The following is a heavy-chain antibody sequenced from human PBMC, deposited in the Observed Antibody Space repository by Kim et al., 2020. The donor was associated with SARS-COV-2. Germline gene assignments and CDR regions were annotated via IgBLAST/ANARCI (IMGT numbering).Heavy chain of an antibody. CDR3: ARFAVVVVDAFDI. CDR1: GGSISSGGYS. D-gene: IGHD2-15*01. CDR2: IYHSGST. V-gene: IGHV4-30-2*01. Sequence: SETLSLTCAVSGGSISSGGYSWSWIRQPPGKGLEWIGYIYHSGSTYYNPSLKSRVTISVDRSKNQFSLKLSSVTAADTAVYYCARFAVVVVDAFDIWGQGTMVTVSS. J-gene: IGHJ3*02.